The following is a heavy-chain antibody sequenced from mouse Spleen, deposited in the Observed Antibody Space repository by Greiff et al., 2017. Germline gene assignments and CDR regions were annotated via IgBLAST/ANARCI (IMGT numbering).Heavy chain of an antibody. CDR1: GYPFTDYY. J-gene: IGHJ1*01. CDR3: ARVDGYWYFDV. CDR2: ITPNNGGT. V-gene: IGHV1-26*01. Sequence: EVQLQQSGPELVKPGASVKISCKASGYPFTDYYMNWVKQSPGKSLEWIGDITPNNGGTSYNQKFKGKATLTVDKSSSTAYMDIRSLTSEDSAVYYSARVDGYWYFDVWGAGTTVTVSS.